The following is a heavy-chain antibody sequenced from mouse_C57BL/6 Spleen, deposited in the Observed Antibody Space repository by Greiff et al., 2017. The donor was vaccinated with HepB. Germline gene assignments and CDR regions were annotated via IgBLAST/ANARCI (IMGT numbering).Heavy chain of an antibody. CDR3: AKNPYDVYYVPACFAY. J-gene: IGHJ3*01. CDR1: GFTFSDYG. CDR2: ISSGSSTI. D-gene: IGHD2-3*01. Sequence: EVMLVESGGGLVKPGGSLKLSCAASGFTFSDYGMHWVRQAPEKGLEWVAYISSGSSTIYYADTVKGRFTISRDNAKNTLFLQMTSLRSEDTAMYYCAKNPYDVYYVPACFAYWGQGTLVTVSS. V-gene: IGHV5-17*01.